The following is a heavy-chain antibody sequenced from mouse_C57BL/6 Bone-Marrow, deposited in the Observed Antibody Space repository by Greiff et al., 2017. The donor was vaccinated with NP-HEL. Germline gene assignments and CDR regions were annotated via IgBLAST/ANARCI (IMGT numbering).Heavy chain of an antibody. CDR1: GFTFSSYA. CDR2: ISSGGDYI. V-gene: IGHV5-9-1*02. Sequence: DVKLVESGEGLVKPGGSLKLSCAASGFTFSSYAMSWVRQTPEKRLEWVAYISSGGDYIYYADTVKGRFPISRDNARNTLYLQMSSLKSEDTAMYYCTRGDLPHRGFAYWGQGTLVTVSA. CDR3: TRGDLPHRGFAY. J-gene: IGHJ3*01. D-gene: IGHD5-1*01.